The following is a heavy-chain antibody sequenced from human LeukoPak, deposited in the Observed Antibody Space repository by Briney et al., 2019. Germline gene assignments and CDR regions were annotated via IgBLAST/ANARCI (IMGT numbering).Heavy chain of an antibody. J-gene: IGHJ4*02. Sequence: GGSLRLSCAASGFTFSSYAMSWVRQAPGKGLEWVSSISGSGVSTYYADSVKGRFTISSDNSKNTLFLQMNSLRAEDTAVYYCARGQGIAAFDYWGQGTLVTVSS. CDR1: GFTFSSYA. D-gene: IGHD6-25*01. CDR3: ARGQGIAAFDY. CDR2: ISGSGVST. V-gene: IGHV3-23*01.